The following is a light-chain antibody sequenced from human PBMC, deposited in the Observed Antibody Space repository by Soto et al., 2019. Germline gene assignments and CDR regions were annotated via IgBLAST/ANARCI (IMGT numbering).Light chain of an antibody. CDR2: GAS. CDR1: QSVSSNY. V-gene: IGKV3-20*01. Sequence: EIVLTRSPGTLSLSPGERATLSCRASQSVSSNYLAWYQQKPGQAPRLLIYGASNRATGIPDRFSGSGSGTDFTLTISRLEPEDFAVYYCQQYGSSPRTFGQGTKVEIK. J-gene: IGKJ1*01. CDR3: QQYGSSPRT.